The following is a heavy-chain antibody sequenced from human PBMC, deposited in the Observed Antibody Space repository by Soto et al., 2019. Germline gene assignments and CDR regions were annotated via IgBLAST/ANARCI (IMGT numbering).Heavy chain of an antibody. D-gene: IGHD1-26*01. CDR2: IRGHVDTT. J-gene: IGHJ3*02. CDR3: VKGIGSACGVDAFDI. V-gene: IGHV3-23*01. Sequence: EVQLMESGGRLVQPGGSLRLSCAASGFTFSNYAMAWVRQAPGKGLEWVCGIRGHVDTTYYADSVKGRFTISRDNSKNMVYLQLNNVRAEDKALYYCVKGIGSACGVDAFDIWGQGTRVTVSS. CDR1: GFTFSNYA.